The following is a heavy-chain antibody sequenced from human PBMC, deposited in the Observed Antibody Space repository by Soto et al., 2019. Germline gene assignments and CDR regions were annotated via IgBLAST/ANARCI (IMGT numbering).Heavy chain of an antibody. D-gene: IGHD5-18*01. CDR1: DKTFLSYG. CDR3: ATQIDTVMVFRD. V-gene: IGHV1-18*01. Sequence: QVQLVQSGAEVKKPGASVKVSCKASDKTFLSYGISWVRQGPGQGLEWMGSISPYNGNTNYAQKLQGRVTMTTDTSTSTAYMELRSLRSDDTAVYYCATQIDTVMVFRDWGQGTLVTVSS. J-gene: IGHJ4*02. CDR2: ISPYNGNT.